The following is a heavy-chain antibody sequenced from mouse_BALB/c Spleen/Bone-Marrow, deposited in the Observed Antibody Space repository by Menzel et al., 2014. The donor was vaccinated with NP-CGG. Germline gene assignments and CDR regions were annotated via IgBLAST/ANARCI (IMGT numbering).Heavy chain of an antibody. Sequence: EAKLVESGGGLVQPGGSLRLSCATSGFTFTDYYMSWVRQPPGKALEWLGFIRNKANGYTTDYSASVKGRFTISRDNSQSILYLQMNTLRAVDSATYYCARDMCDGLRWYFDVWGAGTTVTVSS. CDR1: GFTFTDYY. CDR2: IRNKANGYTT. D-gene: IGHD2-3*01. CDR3: ARDMCDGLRWYFDV. V-gene: IGHV7-3*02. J-gene: IGHJ1*01.